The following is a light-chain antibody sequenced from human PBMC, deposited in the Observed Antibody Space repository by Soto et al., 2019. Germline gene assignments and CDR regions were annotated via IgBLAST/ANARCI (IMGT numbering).Light chain of an antibody. V-gene: IGLV2-8*01. J-gene: IGLJ3*02. CDR2: EVS. Sequence: QSAPTQPPSASGSPGQSATISCTGTSSDVGGYNYVSWYQQYPGKAPKLMIYEVSKRRSGVPDRVSGSKSGNKASLTVSGLQFEDEADDYCSLFLGSGTWVFGVGTKVTVL. CDR1: SSDVGGYNY. CDR3: SLFLGSGTWV.